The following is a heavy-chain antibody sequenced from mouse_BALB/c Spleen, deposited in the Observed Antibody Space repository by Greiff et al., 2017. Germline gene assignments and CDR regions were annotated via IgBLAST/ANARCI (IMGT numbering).Heavy chain of an antibody. V-gene: IGHV5-4*02. J-gene: IGHJ4*01. CDR2: ISDGGSYT. CDR3: ARDREYAMDY. CDR1: GFTFSDYY. Sequence: EVQLVESGGGLVKPGGSLKLSCAASGFTFSDYYMYWVRQTPEKRLEWVATISDGGSYTYYPDSVKGRFTISRDNAKNNLYLQMSSLKSEDTAMYYCARDREYAMDYWGQGTSVTVSS.